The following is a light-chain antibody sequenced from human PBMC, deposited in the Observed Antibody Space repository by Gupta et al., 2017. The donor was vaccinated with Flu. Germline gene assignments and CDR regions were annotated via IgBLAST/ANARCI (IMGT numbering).Light chain of an antibody. V-gene: IGLV1-51*01. Sequence: VTISCSASSSILGKNYVSWYQHLPGPVPKLLIYENYKRPSEIPNRFSGSKSGTSATLAISGVQPGDEADYYCGAWDSSLSPLYVFGTGTKVSVL. CDR2: ENY. J-gene: IGLJ1*01. CDR1: SSILGKNY. CDR3: GAWDSSLSPLYV.